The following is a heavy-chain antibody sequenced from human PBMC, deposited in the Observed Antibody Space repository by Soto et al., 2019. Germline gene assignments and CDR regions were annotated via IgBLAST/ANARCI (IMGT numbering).Heavy chain of an antibody. CDR2: IYYSGST. D-gene: IGHD3-3*01. CDR1: GSSINSGGYY. Sequence: SETLSLTCTVSGSSINSGGYYWSWIRQHPGKGLEWIGYIYYSGSTYYNPSLKSRVTISIDTSKNQFSLKLSSVTAADTAVYYCARAQTIFGIITVFDYWGQGTLVTVSS. CDR3: ARAQTIFGIITVFDY. J-gene: IGHJ4*02. V-gene: IGHV4-31*03.